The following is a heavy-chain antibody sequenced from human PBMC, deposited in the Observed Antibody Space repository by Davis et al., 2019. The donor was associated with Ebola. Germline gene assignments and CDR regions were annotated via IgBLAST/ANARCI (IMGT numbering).Heavy chain of an antibody. CDR1: GGAFSSYI. CDR2: IIPISGIP. J-gene: IGHJ4*02. Sequence: AASVKVSCKASGGAFSSYIVSWVRQAPGQGLEWMGGIIPISGIPSYAQKFQGRVTISADDSTSTVYMELTSLRSDDTAVYYCAREGKYRDESRTFDYWGQGTLVTVSS. D-gene: IGHD2-2*01. CDR3: AREGKYRDESRTFDY. V-gene: IGHV1-69*13.